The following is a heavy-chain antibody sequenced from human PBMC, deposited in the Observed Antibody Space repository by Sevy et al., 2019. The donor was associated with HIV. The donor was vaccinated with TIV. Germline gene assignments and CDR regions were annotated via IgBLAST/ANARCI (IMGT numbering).Heavy chain of an antibody. J-gene: IGHJ5*02. CDR3: ARDVDNILFDP. CDR2: ISAYSGNT. D-gene: IGHD2-15*01. CDR1: GYTFTTYA. V-gene: IGHV1-18*01. Sequence: ASVKVSCKASGYTFTTYAISWVRQAPGQGLEWMGWISAYSGNTNYAQRLQGRVTMTTDTSTSTAYMELRSLRSDDTAVYYCARDVDNILFDPWGQGTLVTVSS.